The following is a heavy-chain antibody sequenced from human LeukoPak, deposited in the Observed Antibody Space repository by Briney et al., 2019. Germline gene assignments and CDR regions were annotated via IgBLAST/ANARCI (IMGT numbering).Heavy chain of an antibody. CDR1: GFTFSSYS. D-gene: IGHD6-19*01. CDR3: ARENSSGWYDGDYFDY. CDR2: ISSSSSYI. V-gene: IGHV3-21*01. Sequence: PGGSLRLSCAASGFTFSSYSMNWVRQAPGKGLEWVSSISSSSSYIYYADSVKGRFTISRDNAKNSLYLQMNSLRAEDTAVYYCARENSSGWYDGDYFDYWGQGTLVTVSS. J-gene: IGHJ4*02.